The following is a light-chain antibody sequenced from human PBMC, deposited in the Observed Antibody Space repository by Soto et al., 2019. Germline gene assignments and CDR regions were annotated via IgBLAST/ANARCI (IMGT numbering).Light chain of an antibody. Sequence: QSVLTQPASVSGSPGQSITISCTGTSSDVGGYNYVSWYQLHPGKAPKLMVYGVSYRPSGVSSRFSGSKSANTASLTISGLQAEDEADYYCSSYASSTAYVFGPGTKVTVL. CDR2: GVS. V-gene: IGLV2-14*01. J-gene: IGLJ1*01. CDR3: SSYASSTAYV. CDR1: SSDVGGYNY.